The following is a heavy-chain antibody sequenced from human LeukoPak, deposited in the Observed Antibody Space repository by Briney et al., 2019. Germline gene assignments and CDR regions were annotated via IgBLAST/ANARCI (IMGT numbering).Heavy chain of an antibody. CDR2: IKQDGSGK. J-gene: IGHJ5*02. V-gene: IGHV3-7*03. D-gene: IGHD3-22*01. Sequence: PGGSLRLSCAASGFTFSSYWMSWVRQAPGKGLEWVANIKQDGSGKYYVDSVKGRFTISRDNAKNSLYLQMNSLRAEDTAVYYCASITTGDYYDSSGYYHSGYNWFDPWGQGTLVTVSS. CDR3: ASITTGDYYDSSGYYHSGYNWFDP. CDR1: GFTFSSYW.